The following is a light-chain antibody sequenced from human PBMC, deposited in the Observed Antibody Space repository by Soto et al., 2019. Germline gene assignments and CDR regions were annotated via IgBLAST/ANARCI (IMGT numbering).Light chain of an antibody. CDR1: QAINTY. V-gene: IGKV1-39*01. CDR3: QQNYSSLLYT. Sequence: DIQMTQSPSFLSASVGDRVTISCRASQAINTYLKWYQQKPGKAPKLLIYGTSDLQNGVPSRFSGGGSVTDVTVTISSQPPEDVGTSYGQQNYSSLLYTVGQGTRLEV. J-gene: IGKJ5*01. CDR2: GTS.